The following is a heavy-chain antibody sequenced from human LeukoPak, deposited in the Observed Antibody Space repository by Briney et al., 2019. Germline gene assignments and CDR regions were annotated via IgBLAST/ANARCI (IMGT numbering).Heavy chain of an antibody. Sequence: GGSLRLSCAASGFTFSSYAMSWVRQAPGKGLEWVSAISGSGGSTYYADSVKGRFTISRDNSKNTLYLQMNSLRAEDTAVYYCAKLGRGIVATMGDFDYWGQGTLVTVSS. CDR2: ISGSGGST. CDR1: GFTFSSYA. J-gene: IGHJ4*02. D-gene: IGHD5-12*01. V-gene: IGHV3-23*01. CDR3: AKLGRGIVATMGDFDY.